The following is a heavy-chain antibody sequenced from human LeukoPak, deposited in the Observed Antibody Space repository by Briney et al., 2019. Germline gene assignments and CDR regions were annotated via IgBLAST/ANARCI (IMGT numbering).Heavy chain of an antibody. D-gene: IGHD3-10*01. CDR3: AKDLWFGELSSCY. Sequence: GGSLRLSCAASGFTFSSYAMSWVRQAPGKGLEWVSAIGGSGGSTYYAGSVKGRFTISRDNSKNTLYLQMNSLRAEDTAVYYCAKDLWFGELSSCYWGQGTLVTVSS. CDR2: IGGSGGST. CDR1: GFTFSSYA. J-gene: IGHJ4*02. V-gene: IGHV3-23*01.